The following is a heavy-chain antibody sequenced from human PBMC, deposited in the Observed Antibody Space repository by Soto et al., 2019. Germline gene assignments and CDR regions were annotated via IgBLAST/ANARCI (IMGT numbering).Heavy chain of an antibody. CDR1: EGSIISISYY. D-gene: IGHD5-12*01. Sequence: SETLRLTCTVAEGSIISISYYCVLNRQPPGKGLEWIGSIYYSGSTYYNPSLKSRVTISVDTSKNQFSLKLSSVTAADTAVYYCASGVEMATIPDSWGQGTMVPV. CDR2: IYYSGST. J-gene: IGHJ5*01. CDR3: ASGVEMATIPDS. V-gene: IGHV4-39*01.